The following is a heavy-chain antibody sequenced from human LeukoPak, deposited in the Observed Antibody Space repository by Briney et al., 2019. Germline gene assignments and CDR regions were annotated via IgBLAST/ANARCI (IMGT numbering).Heavy chain of an antibody. Sequence: NPSQTLSLTCTVSGGSVSSGSYYWSWIRQPAGKGLEWIGRIYTSGSTNYNPSLKSRVTISVDTSKNQFSLKLSSVTAADTAVYCCARSRTTGGRGRVYYYYGMDVWGQGTTVTVSS. V-gene: IGHV4-61*02. CDR3: ARSRTTGGRGRVYYYYGMDV. CDR1: GGSVSSGSYY. CDR2: IYTSGST. D-gene: IGHD4-17*01. J-gene: IGHJ6*02.